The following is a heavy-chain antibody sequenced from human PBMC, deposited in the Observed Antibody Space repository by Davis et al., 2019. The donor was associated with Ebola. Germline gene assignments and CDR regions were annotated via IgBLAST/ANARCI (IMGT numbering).Heavy chain of an antibody. CDR3: ARPYYDKGHYYFDY. CDR1: GFTLSIYG. J-gene: IGHJ4*02. D-gene: IGHD3-22*01. Sequence: GGSLRLSCAASGFTLSIYGMHWVRQAPGKGLEWVAFIRYDGSNKYYADSVKGRFTISRDNSKNTLYLQMNSLRTEDTAVYYCARPYYDKGHYYFDYWGQGTLVTVSS. V-gene: IGHV3-30*02. CDR2: IRYDGSNK.